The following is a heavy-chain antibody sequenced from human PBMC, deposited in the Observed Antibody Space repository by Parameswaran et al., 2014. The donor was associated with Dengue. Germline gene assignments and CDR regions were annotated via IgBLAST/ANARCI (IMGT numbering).Heavy chain of an antibody. CDR3: ARSSWYEVGNWFDP. CDR2: IWYDGSNK. D-gene: IGHD6-13*01. V-gene: IGHV3-33*01. J-gene: IGHJ5*02. Sequence: WIRQPPGKGLEWVAVIWYDGSNKYYADSVKGRFTISRDNSKNTLYLQMNSLRAEDTAVYYCARSSWYEVGNWFDPWGQGTLVTVSS.